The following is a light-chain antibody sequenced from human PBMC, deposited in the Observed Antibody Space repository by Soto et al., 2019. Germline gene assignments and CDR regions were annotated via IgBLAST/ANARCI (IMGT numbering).Light chain of an antibody. J-gene: IGKJ5*01. Sequence: MTQSPGTLSVSPGERATLSCRASQSVSSWLAWYQQKPGKAPKVLIYKASSLESGVPSRFSGSGSGTEFTLTISSLQPDDFATYYCQQYNSYSITFGQGTRLEIK. V-gene: IGKV1-5*03. CDR1: QSVSSW. CDR2: KAS. CDR3: QQYNSYSIT.